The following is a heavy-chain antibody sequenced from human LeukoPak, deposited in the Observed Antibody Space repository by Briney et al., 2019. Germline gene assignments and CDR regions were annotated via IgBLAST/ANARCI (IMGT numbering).Heavy chain of an antibody. J-gene: IGHJ4*02. D-gene: IGHD6-25*01. CDR3: AHPYISDEPADY. CDR1: RFTFSSYS. V-gene: IGHV3-48*04. Sequence: PGGSLRLSCVASRFTFSSYSMNWVRQAPGKGLEWVSYISSGSSIIYYADSVKGRFTISRDNAKNSLYLQMNSLRAEDTAVYYCAHPYISDEPADYWGQGTLVTVSS. CDR2: ISSGSSII.